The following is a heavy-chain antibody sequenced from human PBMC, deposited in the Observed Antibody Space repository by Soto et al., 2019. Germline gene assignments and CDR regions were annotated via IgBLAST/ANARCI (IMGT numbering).Heavy chain of an antibody. CDR2: INAGNGNT. CDR1: GYTFTSYA. J-gene: IGHJ4*02. V-gene: IGHV1-3*01. Sequence: ASVKVSCKASGYTFTSYAMHWVRQAPGQRLEWMGWINAGNGNTKYSQKFQGRVTITRDTSASTAYMELSSLRSEDTAVYYCARGGGLQQWLVLADYWGQGTLVTVSS. D-gene: IGHD6-19*01. CDR3: ARGGGLQQWLVLADY.